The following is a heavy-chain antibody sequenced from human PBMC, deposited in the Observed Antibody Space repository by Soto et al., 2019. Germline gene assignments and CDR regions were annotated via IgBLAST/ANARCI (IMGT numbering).Heavy chain of an antibody. D-gene: IGHD3-10*01. Sequence: GGSLRLSCAASGFTFSSYAMSWVRQAPGKGLEWVSAISGSGGSTYYADSVKGRFTISRDNSKNTLYLQMNSLRAEDTAVYYCATVVWFGELYDAFDIWGQGTMVTVSS. V-gene: IGHV3-23*01. CDR2: ISGSGGST. J-gene: IGHJ3*02. CDR1: GFTFSSYA. CDR3: ATVVWFGELYDAFDI.